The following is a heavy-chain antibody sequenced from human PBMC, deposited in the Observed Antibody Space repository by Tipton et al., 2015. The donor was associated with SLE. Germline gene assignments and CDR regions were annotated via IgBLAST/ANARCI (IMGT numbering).Heavy chain of an antibody. Sequence: QLVQSGAEVKKPGASVKVSCKASGYTFTSYGISWVRQAPGQGLEWMGWISAYNGNTNYAQKLRGRVTMTTDTSTSTAYMELRSLRSDDTAVYYCARDPGVYDILTGDPGALDIWGQGTMVTVSS. CDR2: ISAYNGNT. CDR3: ARDPGVYDILTGDPGALDI. D-gene: IGHD3-9*01. V-gene: IGHV1-18*01. J-gene: IGHJ3*02. CDR1: GYTFTSYG.